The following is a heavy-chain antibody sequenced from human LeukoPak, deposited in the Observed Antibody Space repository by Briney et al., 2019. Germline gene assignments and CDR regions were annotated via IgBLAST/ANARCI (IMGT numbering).Heavy chain of an antibody. Sequence: ASVEVSCKASGYTFTGYYMHWVRQAPGQGLEWMGWINPNSGGTNYAQKFQGRVTMTGDTSISTAYMELSRLRSDDTAVYYCARRGHYSNYGADYWGQGTLVTVSS. J-gene: IGHJ4*02. V-gene: IGHV1-2*02. CDR2: INPNSGGT. CDR3: ARRGHYSNYGADY. D-gene: IGHD4-11*01. CDR1: GYTFTGYY.